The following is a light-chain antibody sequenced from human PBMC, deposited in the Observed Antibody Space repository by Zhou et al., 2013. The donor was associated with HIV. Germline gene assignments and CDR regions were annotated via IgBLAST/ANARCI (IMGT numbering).Light chain of an antibody. CDR3: QKYGDSKT. V-gene: IGKV3-20*01. CDR1: QSVNNNY. J-gene: IGKJ1*01. Sequence: EIVLTQSPATLSLSPGERATLSCRAGQSVNNNYLAWYQQKPGQAPRLLIHDVSFRAAGIPDRFSGSGSETDFTLTISRLEPEDFAVYYCQKYGDSKTFGQGTKVEIK. CDR2: DVS.